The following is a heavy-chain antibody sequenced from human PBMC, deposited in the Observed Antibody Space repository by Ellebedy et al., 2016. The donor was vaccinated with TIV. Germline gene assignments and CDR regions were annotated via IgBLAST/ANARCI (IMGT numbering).Heavy chain of an antibody. Sequence: GGSLRLXXAASGFTFSSYSMNWVRQAPGKGLEWVSSISSSSSTIYYADSVKGRFTISRDNSQNTLYLQMNSLRPEDTAVYYCAKDGRGYVGAIAYYFDYWGQGTLVTVSS. CDR3: AKDGRGYVGAIAYYFDY. V-gene: IGHV3-48*01. D-gene: IGHD1-26*01. J-gene: IGHJ4*01. CDR2: ISSSSSTI. CDR1: GFTFSSYS.